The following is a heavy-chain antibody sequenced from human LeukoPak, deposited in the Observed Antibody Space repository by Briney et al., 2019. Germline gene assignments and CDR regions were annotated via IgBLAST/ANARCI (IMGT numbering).Heavy chain of an antibody. CDR1: GFSFSNAW. V-gene: IGHV3-15*01. J-gene: IGHJ4*02. Sequence: GGSLRLSCAASGFSFSNAWLSWVRQAPGKGLEWVGRIKSKADGGTTDYAAPLKGRFSISRDDSKNTLFLQMNSLKTEDTAVYYCWGGFDRWGQGTLVTISS. CDR2: IKSKADGGTT. CDR3: WGGFDR. D-gene: IGHD3-16*01.